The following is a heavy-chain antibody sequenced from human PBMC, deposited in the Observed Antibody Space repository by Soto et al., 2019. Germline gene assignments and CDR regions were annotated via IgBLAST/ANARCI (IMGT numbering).Heavy chain of an antibody. CDR2: ISYDGSNK. Sequence: PGGSLRLSCAASGFSFSSYGMQWVRQAPGKGLEWVAVISYDGSNKYYADSVKGRFTISRDNSKNTLFLQMNSLRAEDTAVYYCAKDRRVEVAGTYYYYYGMDVWGQGTTVTVSS. D-gene: IGHD6-19*01. J-gene: IGHJ6*02. CDR3: AKDRRVEVAGTYYYYYGMDV. V-gene: IGHV3-30*18. CDR1: GFSFSSYG.